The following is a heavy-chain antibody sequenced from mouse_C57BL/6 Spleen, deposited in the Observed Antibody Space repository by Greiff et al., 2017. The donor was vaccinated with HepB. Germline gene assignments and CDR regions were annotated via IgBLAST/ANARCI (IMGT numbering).Heavy chain of an antibody. CDR3: ARTIYYGYDAGYAMDY. D-gene: IGHD2-2*01. CDR1: GFSLTSYA. Sequence: QVQLQQSGPGLVAPSQSLSITCTVSGFSLTSYAISWVRQPPGKGLEWLGVIWTGGGTNYNSALKSRLSISKDNSKSQVFLKMNSLQTDDTARYYCARTIYYGYDAGYAMDYWGQGTSVTVSS. CDR2: IWTGGGT. V-gene: IGHV2-9-1*01. J-gene: IGHJ4*01.